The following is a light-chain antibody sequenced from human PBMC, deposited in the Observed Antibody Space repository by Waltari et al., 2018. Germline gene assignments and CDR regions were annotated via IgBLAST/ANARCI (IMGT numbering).Light chain of an antibody. CDR1: QSVSSY. Sequence: EIVLTQSPATLSLSPGERATLSCRASQSVSSYLAWYQQNPGQAPRLRIYDASNRATGIPARFSGSGSGTDFTLTISSLEPEDFAVYYCQQRSNWPPGVTFGPGTKVDIK. J-gene: IGKJ3*01. V-gene: IGKV3-11*01. CDR3: QQRSNWPPGVT. CDR2: DAS.